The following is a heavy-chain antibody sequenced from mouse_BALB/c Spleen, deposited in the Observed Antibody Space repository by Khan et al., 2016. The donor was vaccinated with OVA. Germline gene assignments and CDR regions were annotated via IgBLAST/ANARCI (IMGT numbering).Heavy chain of an antibody. V-gene: IGHV2-6*02. CDR2: IWSDGST. CDR3: ARWFDGYSSLYAMDY. Sequence: QVQLKRSGPGLVAPSQSLSITCTVSGFSLTTYGVHWVRQPPGKGLEWLVVIWSDGSTNYNSVLKSRLSISKDNSKSQVFLKMNSLQTDDTAMYYCARWFDGYSSLYAMDYWGQGTSVTVSS. J-gene: IGHJ4*01. D-gene: IGHD2-3*01. CDR1: GFSLTTYG.